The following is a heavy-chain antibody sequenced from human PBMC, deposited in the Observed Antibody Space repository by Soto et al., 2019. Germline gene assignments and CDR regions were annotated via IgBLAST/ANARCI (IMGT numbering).Heavy chain of an antibody. Sequence: EVQVVESGGGLVQSGRSLRLSCAASGFSFDDYAMHWVRQAPGKGLEWVSGISWNSGTIGYADSVKGRFTISRDNAKNSLYLQMNSLRAEDTALYYCAKSTGGTANGMGVWGQGTTVTVSS. V-gene: IGHV3-9*01. CDR3: AKSTGGTANGMGV. CDR2: ISWNSGTI. D-gene: IGHD2-8*02. J-gene: IGHJ6*02. CDR1: GFSFDDYA.